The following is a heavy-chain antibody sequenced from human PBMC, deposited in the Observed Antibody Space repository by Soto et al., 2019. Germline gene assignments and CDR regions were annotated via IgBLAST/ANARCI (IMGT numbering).Heavy chain of an antibody. CDR2: IKQDGSEK. Sequence: EVQLVESGGGLVQPGGSLRLSCAASGFTFSSYWMSWVRQAPGKGLEWVANIKQDGSEKYYVDSVKGRFTISRDNAKNSLNLQMNSLRAEDTAVYYCAREGTYYDILTGYYPYNWFDPWGQGTLVTVSS. J-gene: IGHJ5*02. CDR3: AREGTYYDILTGYYPYNWFDP. CDR1: GFTFSSYW. D-gene: IGHD3-9*01. V-gene: IGHV3-7*05.